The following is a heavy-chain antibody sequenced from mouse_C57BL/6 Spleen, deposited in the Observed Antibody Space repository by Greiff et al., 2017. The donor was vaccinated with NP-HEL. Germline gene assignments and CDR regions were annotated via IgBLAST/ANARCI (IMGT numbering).Heavy chain of an antibody. J-gene: IGHJ2*01. CDR2: IHPNSGST. CDR1: GYTFTSYW. D-gene: IGHD1-1*01. Sequence: QVQLKQPGAELVKPGASVKLSCKASGYTFTSYWMHWVKQRPGQGLEWIGMIHPNSGSTNYNEKFKSKATLTVDKSSSTAYMQLSSLTSEDSAVYYCARLARNYGSSFDYWGQGTTLTVSS. CDR3: ARLARNYGSSFDY. V-gene: IGHV1-64*01.